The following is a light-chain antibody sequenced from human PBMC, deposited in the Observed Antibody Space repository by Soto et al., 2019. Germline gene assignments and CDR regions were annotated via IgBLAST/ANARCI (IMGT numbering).Light chain of an antibody. CDR1: SSDVGGYNY. CDR3: SSYTDRKNLV. Sequence: QSALTQPASVSGSPGQSITISCTGTSSDVGGYNYVSWYQQHPGKAPKVMIYDVTKGPSGVPDRFSGSKSGNTASLTVSALQAEDEADYYCSSYTDRKNLVFGTGTKVTGL. J-gene: IGLJ1*01. V-gene: IGLV2-8*01. CDR2: DVT.